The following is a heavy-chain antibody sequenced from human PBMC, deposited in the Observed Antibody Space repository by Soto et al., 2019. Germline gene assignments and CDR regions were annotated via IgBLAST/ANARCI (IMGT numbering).Heavy chain of an antibody. Sequence: SGGSLRLSCAAPGFTFSSYAMSWVRQAPGKGLEWVSIISGSGGSTYYADSVKGRFTISRDNSKNTLYLQMNSLRAEDTAVYYCAKVGSYDSSGYYQNWGQGTLVTVSS. D-gene: IGHD3-22*01. CDR2: ISGSGGST. CDR3: AKVGSYDSSGYYQN. J-gene: IGHJ4*02. V-gene: IGHV3-23*01. CDR1: GFTFSSYA.